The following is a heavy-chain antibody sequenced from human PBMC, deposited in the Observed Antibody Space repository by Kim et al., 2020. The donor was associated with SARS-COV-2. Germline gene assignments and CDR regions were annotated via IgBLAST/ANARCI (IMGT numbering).Heavy chain of an antibody. Sequence: SETLSLTCTVSGGSISSGTYYWGWIRQPPGKGLEWIGTIYYSGSTYYNPSLKSRVTIYVDTSKNEFSLKLSSVTAAETAVYFCARQARVYSKPYYFDYWG. D-gene: IGHD4-4*01. J-gene: IGHJ4*01. CDR2: IYYSGST. CDR3: ARQARVYSKPYYFDY. CDR1: GGSISSGTYY. V-gene: IGHV4-39*01.